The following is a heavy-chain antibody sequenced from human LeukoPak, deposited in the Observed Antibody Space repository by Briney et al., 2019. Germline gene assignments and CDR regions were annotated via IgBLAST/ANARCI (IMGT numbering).Heavy chain of an antibody. Sequence: PGGSLRLSCAASGFTFSSYSMNWVRQAPGKGLEWVSSISSSSSYIYYADSVKGRFTISRDNAKNSLYLQMNSLRAEDTAVYYCARGTRDDWNPDAFDIWGQGTMVTVSS. J-gene: IGHJ3*02. D-gene: IGHD1-1*01. CDR1: GFTFSSYS. CDR3: ARGTRDDWNPDAFDI. V-gene: IGHV3-21*01. CDR2: ISSSSSYI.